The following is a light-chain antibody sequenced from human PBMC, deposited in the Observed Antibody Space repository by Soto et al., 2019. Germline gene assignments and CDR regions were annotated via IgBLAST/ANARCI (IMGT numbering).Light chain of an antibody. J-gene: IGLJ2*01. Sequence: QSALTQPASVSGSPGQSITISCTGTSNDVGRYNLVSWYQQHPGKAPKLIIYEATKRPSGVSNRFSASKSGNTASLTISGLQAEDEADYYCCSYAGSRVFGGGTKLTVL. CDR2: EAT. V-gene: IGLV2-23*01. CDR1: SNDVGRYNL. CDR3: CSYAGSRV.